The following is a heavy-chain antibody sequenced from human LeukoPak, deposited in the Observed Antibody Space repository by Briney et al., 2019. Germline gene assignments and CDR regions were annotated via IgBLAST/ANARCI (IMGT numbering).Heavy chain of an antibody. D-gene: IGHD3-22*01. CDR1: GCTFTGYY. CDR2: INPNSGGT. Sequence: ASVKVSCKASGCTFTGYYMHWVRQAPGQGLEWMGWINPNSGGTNYAQKFQGRVTMTRDTSISTAYMELSRLRSDDTAVYYCARDRGYDSSGYVDFDYWGQGTLVTVSS. V-gene: IGHV1-2*02. J-gene: IGHJ4*02. CDR3: ARDRGYDSSGYVDFDY.